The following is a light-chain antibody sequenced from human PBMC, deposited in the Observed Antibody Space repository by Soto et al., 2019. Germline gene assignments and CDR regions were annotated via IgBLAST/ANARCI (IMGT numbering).Light chain of an antibody. CDR3: SSYTSSSTLVV. CDR2: EVS. V-gene: IGLV2-14*01. CDR1: SSDVGGYNY. J-gene: IGLJ2*01. Sequence: QSVLNQPASVSGSPGQSITISCTGTSSDVGGYNYVSWYQQNPGKAPKLMIYEVSNRPSGVSNRFSGSKSGNTASLTISGLQGEEEADYYCSSYTSSSTLVVFGGGTQLTVL.